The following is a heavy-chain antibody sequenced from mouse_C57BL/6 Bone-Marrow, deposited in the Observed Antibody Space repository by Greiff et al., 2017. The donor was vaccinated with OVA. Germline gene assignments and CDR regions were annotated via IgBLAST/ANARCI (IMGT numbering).Heavy chain of an antibody. D-gene: IGHD2-1*01. CDR1: GYTFTSYC. CDR2: IYPRSGNT. Sequence: QVQLQQSGAELARPGASVKLSCKASGYTFTSYCISWVKQRTGQGLEWIGEIYPRSGNTYYNEKFKGKATLTADKSSSTAYMELRSLTSEDSAVYFWLVYYCNCHYYDMDYGGQGKGVTVTS. J-gene: IGHJ4*01. V-gene: IGHV1-81*01. CDR3: LVYYCNCHYYDMDY.